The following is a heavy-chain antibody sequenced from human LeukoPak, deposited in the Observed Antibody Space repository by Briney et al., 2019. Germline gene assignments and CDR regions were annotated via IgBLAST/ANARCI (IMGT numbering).Heavy chain of an antibody. J-gene: IGHJ6*03. V-gene: IGHV1-69*05. D-gene: IGHD6-13*01. CDR3: AGEFSSSWNNKYYYYYYMDV. Sequence: SVKVSCKASGGTFSSYAISWVRQAPGQGLEWMGGIIPIFGTANYAQKFQGRVTITTDESTSTAYMELSSLRSEDTAVYYCAGEFSSSWNNKYYYYYYMDVWGKGTTVTVPS. CDR1: GGTFSSYA. CDR2: IIPIFGTA.